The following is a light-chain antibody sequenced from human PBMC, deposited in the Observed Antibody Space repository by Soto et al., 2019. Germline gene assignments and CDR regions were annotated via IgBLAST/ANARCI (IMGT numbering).Light chain of an antibody. Sequence: EIVMTHSPATLSVSPVERSTLSFRASQSVSSNLAWYQQKPGQAPRLLIYGASSRATGTPDRFSGSGSGTDFTLTIKRLEPEDFALYYCQQSGNWPPLTCGGGNTGAIK. CDR1: QSVSSN. CDR3: QQSGNWPPLT. CDR2: GAS. V-gene: IGKV3D-20*02. J-gene: IGKJ4*01.